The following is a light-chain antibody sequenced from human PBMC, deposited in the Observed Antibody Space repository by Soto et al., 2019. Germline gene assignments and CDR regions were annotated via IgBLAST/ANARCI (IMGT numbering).Light chain of an antibody. J-gene: IGLJ2*01. Sequence: QSVLTQPPSASGSPGQSVTISCTGTSSDVGGYNYVSWYQQYPGKAPKLMIYEVTKRPSGVPDRFSGSKSGNTASLTVSGLEADDEAEYFCSSYAGSNNLVFGGGTKVTVL. V-gene: IGLV2-8*01. CDR3: SSYAGSNNLV. CDR1: SSDVGGYNY. CDR2: EVT.